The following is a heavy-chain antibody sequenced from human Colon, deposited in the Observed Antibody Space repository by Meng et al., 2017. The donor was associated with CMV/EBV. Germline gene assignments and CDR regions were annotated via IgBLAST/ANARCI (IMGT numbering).Heavy chain of an antibody. CDR2: ISYDGTKT. CDR1: GLTLSNYK. J-gene: IGHJ4*02. D-gene: IGHD5-18*01. CDR3: ARAGYGGYIKDAFDY. Sequence: FGVSGLTLSNYKMHWVRQAPGKGLEWVAVISYDGTKTDHADSVKGRFTISRDNSKNTLYLQMDSLRPEDTAVYFCARAGYGGYIKDAFDYWGQGTLVT. V-gene: IGHV3-33*05.